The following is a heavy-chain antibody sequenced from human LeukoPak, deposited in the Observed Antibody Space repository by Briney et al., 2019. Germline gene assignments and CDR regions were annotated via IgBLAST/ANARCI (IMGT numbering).Heavy chain of an antibody. Sequence: TGGSLRLSCAASGFTFSSYWMSWVRQAPGKGLEWVANIKQDGSEKYYVDSLKGRFTISRDNSKNTLYLQMNSLRAEDTAVYYCAKGKYSSGWQHDAFDIWGQGTMVTVSS. CDR1: GFTFSSYW. D-gene: IGHD6-19*01. CDR2: IKQDGSEK. J-gene: IGHJ3*02. CDR3: AKGKYSSGWQHDAFDI. V-gene: IGHV3-7*03.